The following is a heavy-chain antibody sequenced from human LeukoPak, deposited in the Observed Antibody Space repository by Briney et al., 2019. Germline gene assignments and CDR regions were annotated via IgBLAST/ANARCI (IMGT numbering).Heavy chain of an antibody. Sequence: PSETLSLTCTVSGGSISTSSWSWIRQPPGKGLEWIGYIYYSGNTNYNPSLKSRVTISVDTSRNQFSLKLSSVTAADTAVYYCARQRDRSGYYGDFDYWGQGTLVTVSS. CDR1: GGSISTSS. J-gene: IGHJ4*02. CDR2: IYYSGNT. D-gene: IGHD3-22*01. CDR3: ARQRDRSGYYGDFDY. V-gene: IGHV4-59*08.